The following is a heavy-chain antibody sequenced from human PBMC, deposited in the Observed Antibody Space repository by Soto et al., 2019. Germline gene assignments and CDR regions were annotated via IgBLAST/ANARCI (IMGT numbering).Heavy chain of an antibody. CDR2: ISWNGGST. J-gene: IGHJ3*02. Sequence: EVQLVESGGGLVQPGRSLRLSCKASKFTFEDYSMHWVRQAPGKGLEWVSGISWNGGSTGYAESVRGRFTISRDNVKNSLYLQMNSLGTDDTALYYCAKGLSNTTFCAFDIWGQGTMVTVSS. D-gene: IGHD7-27*01. CDR1: KFTFEDYS. V-gene: IGHV3-9*01. CDR3: AKGLSNTTFCAFDI.